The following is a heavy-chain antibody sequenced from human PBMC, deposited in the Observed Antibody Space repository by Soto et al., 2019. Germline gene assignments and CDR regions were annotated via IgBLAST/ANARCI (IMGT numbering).Heavy chain of an antibody. J-gene: IGHJ3*02. Sequence: QVQLVESGGGVVQPGRSLRLSCAASGFTFSSYAMHWVRQAPGKGLEWVADISYDGSNKYYADSVKGRFTISRDNSKNTVYLQLNSLRAEDTAVYYCARAAKRIPIFGVVINDAFDIWGQGTMGTVSS. CDR2: ISYDGSNK. D-gene: IGHD3-3*01. CDR3: ARAAKRIPIFGVVINDAFDI. V-gene: IGHV3-30-3*01. CDR1: GFTFSSYA.